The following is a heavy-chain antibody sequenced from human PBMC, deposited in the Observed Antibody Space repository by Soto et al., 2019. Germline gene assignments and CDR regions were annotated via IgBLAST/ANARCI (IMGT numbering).Heavy chain of an antibody. D-gene: IGHD3-3*01. CDR1: GDSVSSVGFH. J-gene: IGHJ4*02. CDR2: IYNGGST. Sequence: PSETLSLTCTVSGDSVSSVGFHWAWLRRPPGEGLEWIGYIYNGGSTYYRPSLESRMQMSLDATRNHYSLRLTSVTAADTAVYFCARAPVGLDTISYFDYWGQGKLVTVSS. CDR3: ARAPVGLDTISYFDY. V-gene: IGHV4-30-4*01.